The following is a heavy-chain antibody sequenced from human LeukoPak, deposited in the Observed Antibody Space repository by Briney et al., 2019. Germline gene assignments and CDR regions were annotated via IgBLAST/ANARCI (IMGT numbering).Heavy chain of an antibody. V-gene: IGHV3-7*04. J-gene: IGHJ4*02. CDR3: TTENWYVFEN. Sequence: GGSLRLSSAASGFPFSSYWMAWVRQAPGKGLEWVATITLDGSVSYYVDSVKGRFTVSRDNAKNSLYLQMNSLRVEDTAVFYCTTENWYVFENWGQGSLVTVSS. D-gene: IGHD1-1*01. CDR2: ITLDGSVS. CDR1: GFPFSSYW.